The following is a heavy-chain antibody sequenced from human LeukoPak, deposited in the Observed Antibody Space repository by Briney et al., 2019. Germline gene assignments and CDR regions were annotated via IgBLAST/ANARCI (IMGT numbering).Heavy chain of an antibody. CDR2: ISSRSGTI. Sequence: GGSLRLSCAASRYNFSTYSMNWLRQAPGKGPEWVSYISSRSGTIYYAGSVKGRFTISRDNAKNLMHLKMNSLRDEDTALYYCATTTASAGKEYFRHWGQGTLVTVSS. CDR1: RYNFSTYS. CDR3: ATTTASAGKEYFRH. J-gene: IGHJ1*01. V-gene: IGHV3-48*02. D-gene: IGHD6-13*01.